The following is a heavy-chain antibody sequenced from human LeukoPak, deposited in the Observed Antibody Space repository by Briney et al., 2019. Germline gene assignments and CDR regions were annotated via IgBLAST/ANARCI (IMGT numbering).Heavy chain of an antibody. Sequence: PGGSLRLSCAASGFTFNSYTMSWVRQAPGKGLEWVSPISGGGGSTYYADSVKGRFTISRDNSKNTLYLQMNSLRAEDTAVYYCAKSRAGPMIVDSYYGMDVWGQGTTVTVSS. D-gene: IGHD3-22*01. CDR2: ISGGGGST. J-gene: IGHJ6*02. V-gene: IGHV3-23*01. CDR3: AKSRAGPMIVDSYYGMDV. CDR1: GFTFNSYT.